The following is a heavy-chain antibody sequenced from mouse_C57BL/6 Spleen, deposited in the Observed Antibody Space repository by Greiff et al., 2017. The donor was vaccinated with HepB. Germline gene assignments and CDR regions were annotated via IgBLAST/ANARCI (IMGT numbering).Heavy chain of an antibody. J-gene: IGHJ4*01. Sequence: QVQLQQSGAELVRPGASVKLSCKASGYTFTDYYINWVKQRPGQGLEWIAGIYPGSGNTYYNEKFKGKATLTAEKSSSTAYMQLSSLTSEDSAVYFCARSRSTMVPYAMDYWGQGTSVTVSS. D-gene: IGHD2-2*01. CDR1: GYTFTDYY. CDR2: IYPGSGNT. CDR3: ARSRSTMVPYAMDY. V-gene: IGHV1-76*01.